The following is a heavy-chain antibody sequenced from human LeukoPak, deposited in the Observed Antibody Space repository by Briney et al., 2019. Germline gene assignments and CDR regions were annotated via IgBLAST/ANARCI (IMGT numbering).Heavy chain of an antibody. D-gene: IGHD3-3*01. V-gene: IGHV1-18*01. CDR3: ARDGRFLEWLSIDY. CDR2: ISAYNGNT. CDR1: GYTFTSYA. J-gene: IGHJ4*02. Sequence: ASVKVSCKASGYTFTSYAMHWVRQAPGQRLEWMGWISAYNGNTNYAQKLQGRVTMTTDTSTSTAYMELGSLRSDDTAVYYCARDGRFLEWLSIDYWGQGTLVTVSS.